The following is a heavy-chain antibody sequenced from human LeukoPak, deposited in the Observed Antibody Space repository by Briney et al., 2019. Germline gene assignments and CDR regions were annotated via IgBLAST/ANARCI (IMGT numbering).Heavy chain of an antibody. Sequence: EGSLRLSCAASGFTFSSYWMHWVRQAPGKGLVWVSRIKSDGSTTTYADSVKGRFTISRDNAKNTLYLQMNSLRAEDTAVYYCARVVDTHFDYWGQGTLVTVSS. CDR1: GFTFSSYW. D-gene: IGHD5-18*01. J-gene: IGHJ4*02. CDR2: IKSDGSTT. CDR3: ARVVDTHFDY. V-gene: IGHV3-74*01.